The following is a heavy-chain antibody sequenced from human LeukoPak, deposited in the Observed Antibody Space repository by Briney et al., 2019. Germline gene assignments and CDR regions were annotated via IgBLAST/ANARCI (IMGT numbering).Heavy chain of an antibody. CDR3: ARGRPGYDFWSGYSDLDY. J-gene: IGHJ4*02. CDR1: GGSVSGYY. CDR2: INHSGST. V-gene: IGHV4-34*01. Sequence: SETLSLTCAVYGGSVSGYYWSWIRQPPGKGLEWIGEINHSGSTNYNPSLKSRVTISVDTSKNQFSLKLSSVTAADTAVYYCARGRPGYDFWSGYSDLDYWGQGTLVTVSS. D-gene: IGHD3-3*01.